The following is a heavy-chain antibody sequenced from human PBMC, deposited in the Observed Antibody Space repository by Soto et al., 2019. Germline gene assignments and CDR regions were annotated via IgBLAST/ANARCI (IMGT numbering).Heavy chain of an antibody. CDR3: AHSEHTAMGSYYFDY. D-gene: IGHD5-18*01. Sequence: QITLKESGPPLVKPTQTLTLTCTFSGFSLSTSGVGVGWIRQPPGKALEWLALIYWDDDKRYSPSLKSRLTTTKDTSKNQVVLTMTNMDPVDTATYYCAHSEHTAMGSYYFDYWGQGTLVTVSS. V-gene: IGHV2-5*02. CDR1: GFSLSTSGVG. CDR2: IYWDDDK. J-gene: IGHJ4*02.